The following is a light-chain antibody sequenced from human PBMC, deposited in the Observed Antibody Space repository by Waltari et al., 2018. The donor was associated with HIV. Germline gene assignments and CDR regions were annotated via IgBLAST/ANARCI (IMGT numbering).Light chain of an antibody. CDR2: GGS. J-gene: IGKJ3*01. CDR1: QSLSDF. CDR3: LQSRSIPLT. V-gene: IGKV1-39*01. Sequence: IQLTQSPFSLSASIGDKVSITCRASQSLSDFLHWYQQKPGKPPKLLIHGGSTLESGVPSRFSGSGSDTDDTLTISSLQPDDFATYYCLQSRSIPLTFGPGTKV.